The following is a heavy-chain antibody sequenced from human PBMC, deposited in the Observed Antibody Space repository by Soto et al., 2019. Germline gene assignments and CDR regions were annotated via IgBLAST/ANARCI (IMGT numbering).Heavy chain of an antibody. D-gene: IGHD4-17*01. Sequence: SETLSLTCTVSGGSVISYYWSWSRQPPGKGLEWIGYIYYSGSTNYNPSLKSRVTISVDTSKNQFSLKLSSVTAADTAVYYCARDRGDYSYDIWGQGTMVTVSS. CDR3: ARDRGDYSYDI. CDR1: GGSVISYY. J-gene: IGHJ3*02. CDR2: IYYSGST. V-gene: IGHV4-59*02.